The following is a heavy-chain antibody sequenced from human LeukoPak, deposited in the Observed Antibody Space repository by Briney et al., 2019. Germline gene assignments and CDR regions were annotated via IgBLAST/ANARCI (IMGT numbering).Heavy chain of an antibody. CDR2: IRSKANSYAT. CDR1: GFTFSGSA. D-gene: IGHD2-15*01. Sequence: GGSLRLPCAASGFTFSGSAMHWVRQASGKGLEWVGRIRSKANSYATAYAASVKGRFTISRDDSKNTAYLQMNSLKTEDTAVYYCTSMTYCSGGSCYWIDYWGQGTLVTVSS. V-gene: IGHV3-73*01. CDR3: TSMTYCSGGSCYWIDY. J-gene: IGHJ4*02.